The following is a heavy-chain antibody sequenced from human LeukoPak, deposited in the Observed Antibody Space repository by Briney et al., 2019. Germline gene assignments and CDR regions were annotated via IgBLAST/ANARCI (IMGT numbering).Heavy chain of an antibody. J-gene: IGHJ4*02. D-gene: IGHD6-19*01. CDR3: AGVAYSSGWYYFDY. CDR1: GGSISSYY. V-gene: IGHV4-4*07. Sequence: SETLSLTCTVSGGSISSYYWSWIRQPAGKGLEWIGRIYTSGTTNYNPSLKSRVTMSVDTSKNQFSLKLSSVTAADTAVYYCAGVAYSSGWYYFDYWGQGTLVTVSS. CDR2: IYTSGTT.